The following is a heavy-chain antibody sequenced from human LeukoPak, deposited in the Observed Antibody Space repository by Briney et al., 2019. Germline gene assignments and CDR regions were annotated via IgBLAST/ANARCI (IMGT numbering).Heavy chain of an antibody. CDR2: IYTSGSP. Sequence: SETLSLTCTVSGDSINSYYWSWIRQPAGKGLEWIGRIYTSGSPSYNPSLKSRVTMSVDTSKKQFPLKLRSVTAADTALYYCAAGYERFAPWGRGTLVTVSS. D-gene: IGHD2-2*01. CDR3: AAGYERFAP. J-gene: IGHJ5*02. CDR1: GDSINSYY. V-gene: IGHV4-4*07.